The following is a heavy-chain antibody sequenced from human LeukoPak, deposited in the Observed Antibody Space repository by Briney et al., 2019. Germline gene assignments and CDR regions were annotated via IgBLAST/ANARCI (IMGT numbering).Heavy chain of an antibody. J-gene: IGHJ2*01. Sequence: SETLSLACAVYGGSFSGYYWSWIRQPPGKGLEWIGEINHSGRTNYNPSLKSRVTISVDTSKNQFSLNLNSVTAADTAVYYCARGQCGGNCAFALYFDLWGRGTLVTVSS. D-gene: IGHD2-21*02. CDR1: GGSFSGYY. CDR3: ARGQCGGNCAFALYFDL. V-gene: IGHV4-34*01. CDR2: INHSGRT.